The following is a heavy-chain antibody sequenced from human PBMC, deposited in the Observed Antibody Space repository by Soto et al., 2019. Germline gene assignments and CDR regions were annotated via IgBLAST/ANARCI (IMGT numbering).Heavy chain of an antibody. CDR2: INAGNGNT. CDR1: GYTFTSYA. Sequence: QVQLVQSGAEEKKPGASVKVSCKASGYTFTSYAMHWVRQAPGQRLEWMGWINAGNGNTKYSQKFQGRVNITRDTSESKAYMELSRLRYKDTAVYFCASAWVVVTAPDYWGQGTLVTVSS. D-gene: IGHD2-21*02. V-gene: IGHV1-3*05. J-gene: IGHJ4*02. CDR3: ASAWVVVTAPDY.